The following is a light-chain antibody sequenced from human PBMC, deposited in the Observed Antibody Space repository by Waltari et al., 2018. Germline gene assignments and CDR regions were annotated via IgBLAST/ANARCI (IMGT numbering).Light chain of an antibody. CDR1: ALPKQY. CDR3: QSADSSGTYVL. J-gene: IGLJ2*01. V-gene: IGLV3-25*03. Sequence: SYELTQPPSESVPPGQTARITCPGAALPKQYTYWYQQKPGQAPVLVMYRDTERPPGIPERFSGSSSGTTVTLTISGVQAEDEADFYCQSADSSGTYVLFGGGTKLTVL. CDR2: RDT.